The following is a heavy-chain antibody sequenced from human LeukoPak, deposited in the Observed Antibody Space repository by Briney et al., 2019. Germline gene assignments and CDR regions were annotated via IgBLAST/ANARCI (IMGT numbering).Heavy chain of an antibody. J-gene: IGHJ6*03. D-gene: IGHD6-13*01. V-gene: IGHV4-38-2*02. CDR2: IYHSGST. CDR3: ARGRVSSSSWYSTYYYYFYMDV. CDR1: GYSISSGYY. Sequence: SETLSLTCTVSGYSISSGYYWGWIRQPPGKGLEWVGSIYHSGSTYYNPSLKSRVTISVDTSKNQFSLKLSSVTAADTAVYFCARGRVSSSSWYSTYYYYFYMDVWGKGTTVTVSS.